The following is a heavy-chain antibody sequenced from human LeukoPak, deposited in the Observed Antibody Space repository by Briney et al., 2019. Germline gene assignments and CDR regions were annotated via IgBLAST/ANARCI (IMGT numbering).Heavy chain of an antibody. CDR3: ARDSGNWNIDY. Sequence: PSETLSLTCAVSGFSVSTIHYYWGWVRQSPGKGLEWIASIDHGGGIHCIPSLQGRLTISRDTSNNHFSLRLSSVTAADTAVYYCARDSGNWNIDYWGRGILVTVSS. D-gene: IGHD1/OR15-1a*01. V-gene: IGHV4-38-2*02. J-gene: IGHJ4*02. CDR1: GFSVSTIHYY. CDR2: IDHGGGI.